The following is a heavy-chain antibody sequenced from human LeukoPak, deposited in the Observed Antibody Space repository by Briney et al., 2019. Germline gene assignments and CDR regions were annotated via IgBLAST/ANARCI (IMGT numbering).Heavy chain of an antibody. CDR1: GFTFSSYD. J-gene: IGHJ4*02. V-gene: IGHV3-13*04. CDR3: ARGVNYYDSSGYYYSAFDI. CDR2: IGTAGDT. D-gene: IGHD3-22*01. Sequence: GGSLRLPCAASGFTFSSYDMHWVRQATGKGLEWVSAIGTAGDTYYPGSVKGRFTISRENAKNSLYLQMNSLRAGDTAVYYCARGVNYYDSSGYYYSAFDIWGQGTLVTVSS.